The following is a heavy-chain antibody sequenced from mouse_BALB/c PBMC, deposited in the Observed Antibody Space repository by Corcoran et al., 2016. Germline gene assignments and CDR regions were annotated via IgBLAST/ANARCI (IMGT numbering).Heavy chain of an antibody. CDR2: INPNNGGT. CDR1: GYTFTDYN. Sequence: EVLLQQSGPELVKPGASVKIPCKASGYTFTDYNMDWVKQSHGKSLEWIGDINPNNGGTIYNQKFKGKATLTVDKSSSTAYMELRSLTSEDTAVYYCARDERDYYAMDYWGQGTSVTVSS. J-gene: IGHJ4*01. V-gene: IGHV1-18*01. CDR3: ARDERDYYAMDY.